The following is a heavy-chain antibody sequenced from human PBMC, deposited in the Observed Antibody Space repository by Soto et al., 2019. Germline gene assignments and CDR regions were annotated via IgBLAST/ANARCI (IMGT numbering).Heavy chain of an antibody. CDR1: GYTFTGYY. CDR3: AIERYQVISDGMDV. J-gene: IGHJ6*02. V-gene: IGHV1-2*02. D-gene: IGHD2-2*01. Sequence: QVQLVQSGADVKTPGASVRVSCKASGYTFTGYYVHWVREAPGQGLEWMGWINPETGGTSYAQKFQGRVTLSRDTAINTAYLELSRLRFDDAAVYFCAIERYQVISDGMDVWGQGTTVTVSS. CDR2: INPETGGT.